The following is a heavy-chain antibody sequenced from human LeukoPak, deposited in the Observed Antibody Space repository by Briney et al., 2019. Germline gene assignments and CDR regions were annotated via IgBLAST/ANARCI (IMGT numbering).Heavy chain of an antibody. J-gene: IGHJ4*02. CDR3: ARHYFPDYSLDY. Sequence: PSETLSLTCTVSGGSISNYYWSWIRQPPGKGLEWIGYIYSSGSTNYNPSLKSRVTISVDTSKNEFSLKLNSVTAADTAVYYCARHYFPDYSLDYWGQGTLVTVSS. V-gene: IGHV4-59*08. CDR2: IYSSGST. D-gene: IGHD4-4*01. CDR1: GGSISNYY.